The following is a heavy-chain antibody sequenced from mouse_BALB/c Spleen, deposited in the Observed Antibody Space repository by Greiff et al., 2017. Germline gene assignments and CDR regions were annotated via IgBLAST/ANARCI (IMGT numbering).Heavy chain of an antibody. J-gene: IGHJ3*01. Sequence: QVQLQQPGAELVKPGASVKFSCKASGFTFTSYTMHWVNQRPGQGLEWIGYINSSSGYTNYNQKFKGKGTLTAEKSSSTVYMQLSSLASEDSAVYCCARDAVSAYWGQGTLVTVSA. V-gene: IGHV1S26*01. CDR1: GFTFTSYT. CDR3: ARDAVSAY. D-gene: IGHD1-1*01. CDR2: INSSSGYT.